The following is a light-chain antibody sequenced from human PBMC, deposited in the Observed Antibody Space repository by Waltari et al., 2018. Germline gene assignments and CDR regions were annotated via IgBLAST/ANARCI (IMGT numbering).Light chain of an antibody. CDR2: ENT. CDR3: QSYDNSLRGSVL. J-gene: IGLJ3*02. CDR1: DSNVAPFG. Sequence: QSVLTQAPSMSGAPGQRVTISCTGDDSNVAPFGVTRYQHLPGRVPKLLIYENTKRPSGVPDRFSGSKSGTSASLAIEGLQPEDEGDYYCQSYDNSLRGSVLFGGGTKVTV. V-gene: IGLV1-40*01.